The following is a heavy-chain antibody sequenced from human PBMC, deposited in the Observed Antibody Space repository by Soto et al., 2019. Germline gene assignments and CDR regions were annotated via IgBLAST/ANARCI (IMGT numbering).Heavy chain of an antibody. CDR1: GGSISSYY. Sequence: QVQLQESGPGLVKPSETLSLTCTVSGGSISSYYWSWIRQPPGKGLEWIGYIYYSGSTNYNPSLKIRFTISVDTSKNQFSLKLNSMTAADTAVYYCARHNYGSGSTYFDYWGQGTLVTVSS. D-gene: IGHD3-10*01. V-gene: IGHV4-59*08. CDR3: ARHNYGSGSTYFDY. J-gene: IGHJ4*02. CDR2: IYYSGST.